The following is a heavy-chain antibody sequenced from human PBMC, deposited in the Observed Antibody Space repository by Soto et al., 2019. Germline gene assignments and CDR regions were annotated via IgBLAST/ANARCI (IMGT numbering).Heavy chain of an antibody. Sequence: QLQLQESGPGLVKPSETLSLTCTVSGGSISSDNYYWAWIRQPPGKGLEWSGSIHYSGITYYNPSLRSRVAISVDMSKNQFSLRLVSATAADTAVYYCARWGKYYDDTGYYWGDSWGQGTLVTVSS. J-gene: IGHJ4*02. CDR2: IHYSGIT. D-gene: IGHD3-22*01. CDR3: ARWGKYYDDTGYYWGDS. CDR1: GGSISSDNYY. V-gene: IGHV4-39*01.